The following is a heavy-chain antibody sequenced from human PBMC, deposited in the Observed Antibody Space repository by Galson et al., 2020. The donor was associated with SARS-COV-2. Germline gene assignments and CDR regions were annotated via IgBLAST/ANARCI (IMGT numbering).Heavy chain of an antibody. CDR3: ARTSFNTAMVDWFDP. CDR1: GFSLSTSGMC. J-gene: IGHJ5*02. D-gene: IGHD5-18*01. V-gene: IGHV2-70*01. CDR2: IDWDNDK. Sequence: SGPTLVKPTQTLTLTCTFSGFSLSTSGMCVSWIRQPPGKALEWLALIDWDNDKYYSTSLKTRLTISKDTSKNQVVLTMTNMDPVDTATYYCARTSFNTAMVDWFDPWGQGTLVTVSS.